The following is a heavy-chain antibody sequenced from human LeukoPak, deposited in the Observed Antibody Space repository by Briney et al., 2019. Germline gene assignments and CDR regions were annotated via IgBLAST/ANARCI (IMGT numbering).Heavy chain of an antibody. J-gene: IGHJ4*02. CDR2: MNPNSGNT. D-gene: IGHD6-13*01. V-gene: IGHV1-8*01. Sequence: GASVKVSCKASGYTFTSYDINWVRQATGQGLEWMGWMNPNSGNTGYAQKFQGRVTMTRNTSISTAYMELSRLRSDDTAVYYCARDQQQLADFDYWGQGTLVTVSS. CDR1: GYTFTSYD. CDR3: ARDQQQLADFDY.